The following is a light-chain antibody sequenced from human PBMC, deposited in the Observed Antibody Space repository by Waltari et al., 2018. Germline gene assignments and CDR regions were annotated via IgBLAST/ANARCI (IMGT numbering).Light chain of an antibody. CDR3: ASFISSTSGV. CDR1: SSDVGDYKY. J-gene: IGLJ2*01. V-gene: IGLV2-14*03. CDR2: DAI. Sequence: QSALTQPDSVSGSPGQTITISCTGTSSDVGDYKYVSWYQQYPGKAPKVIIYDAINRPSGVSNRFSGSKSGNSASLTSSGLQAEDEAHYFCASFISSTSGVFGGGTRLTVL.